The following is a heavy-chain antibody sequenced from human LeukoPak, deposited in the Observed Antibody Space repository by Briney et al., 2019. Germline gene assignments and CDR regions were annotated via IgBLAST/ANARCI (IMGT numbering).Heavy chain of an antibody. V-gene: IGHV1-46*01. D-gene: IGHD3-9*01. J-gene: IGHJ6*02. CDR1: GSTFTSSY. CDR3: ASQAPGYFDWLLSIYYYYGMDV. Sequence: ASVKVSCTASGSTFTSSYMHWVRQAPGQGLEWMGLINLSRGSTSYAQKFQGRVTMTRDTSTSKVYMELSSLRSEDTAVYYCASQAPGYFDWLLSIYYYYGMDVWGQGTTVTVSS. CDR2: INLSRGST.